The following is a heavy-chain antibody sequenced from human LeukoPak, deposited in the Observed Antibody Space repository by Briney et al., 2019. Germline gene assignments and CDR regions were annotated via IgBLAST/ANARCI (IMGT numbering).Heavy chain of an antibody. J-gene: IGHJ4*02. CDR2: IYYSGST. V-gene: IGHV4-61*01. CDR3: ARDIGGSYYVRGYFDY. CDR1: GGSVSSGSYY. D-gene: IGHD1-26*01. Sequence: SETLSLTCTVSGGSVSSGSYYWSWIRQPPGEGLEWIGYIYYSGSTNYNLSLKSRVTISVDTSKNQFSLKLSSVTAADTAVYYCARDIGGSYYVRGYFDYWGQGTLVTVSS.